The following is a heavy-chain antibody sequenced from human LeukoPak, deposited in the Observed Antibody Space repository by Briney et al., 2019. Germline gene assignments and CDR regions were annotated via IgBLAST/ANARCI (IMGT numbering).Heavy chain of an antibody. J-gene: IGHJ4*02. V-gene: IGHV3-53*01. CDR2: IYSGGST. CDR3: ARSRPDHYDNYYFDY. D-gene: IGHD3-22*01. Sequence: GGSLRLSCAASGFTVSSNYMSWVRQAPGKGLEWVSVIYSGGSTYYADSVKGRFTISRDNSKNTLYLQMNSLRAEDTAVYYCARSRPDHYDNYYFDYWGQGSLVTVSS. CDR1: GFTVSSNY.